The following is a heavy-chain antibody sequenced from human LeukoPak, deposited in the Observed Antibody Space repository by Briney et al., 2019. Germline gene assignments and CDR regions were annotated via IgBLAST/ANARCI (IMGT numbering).Heavy chain of an antibody. V-gene: IGHV1-2*02. CDR3: ARGVEALYYMDV. J-gene: IGHJ6*03. CDR1: GYTFTAYY. Sequence: ASVKVSCKTSGYTFTAYYMHWVRQAPGQGLEWMGWINPNTGDTLYAQKFQGRVTMTRDTSISTAYMELSRLTSDHSAIYFCARGVEALYYMDVWGKGSTVTVSS. CDR2: INPNTGDT. D-gene: IGHD2-15*01.